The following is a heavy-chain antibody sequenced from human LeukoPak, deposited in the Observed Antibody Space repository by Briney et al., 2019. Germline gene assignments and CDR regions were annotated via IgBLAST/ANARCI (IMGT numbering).Heavy chain of an antibody. V-gene: IGHV4-39*07. Sequence: KPSETLSLTCTVSGDSISSIGYYWGWIRQPPGMGLQWIGSIYYSGSTYYNPSLKSRVTISVDMSKNQFSLKLSSVTAADTAVYYCARTYGDYGGAWFDPWGQGTLVTVSS. CDR3: ARTYGDYGGAWFDP. CDR1: GDSISSIGYY. D-gene: IGHD4-17*01. J-gene: IGHJ5*02. CDR2: IYYSGST.